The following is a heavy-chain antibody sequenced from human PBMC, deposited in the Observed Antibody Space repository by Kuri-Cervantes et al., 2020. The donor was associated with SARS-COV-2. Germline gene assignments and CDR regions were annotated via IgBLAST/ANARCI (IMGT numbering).Heavy chain of an antibody. CDR3: ARHGTGYDFWSGYYGEDY. Sequence: GESLKSSCAASGFTFSSYAMHWVRQAPGKGLEWVAVISYDGSNKYYADSVKGRFTISRDNSKNTLYLQMNSLRAEDTAVYYCARHGTGYDFWSGYYGEDYWGQGTLVTVSS. CDR2: ISYDGSNK. CDR1: GFTFSSYA. D-gene: IGHD3-3*01. V-gene: IGHV3-30-3*01. J-gene: IGHJ4*02.